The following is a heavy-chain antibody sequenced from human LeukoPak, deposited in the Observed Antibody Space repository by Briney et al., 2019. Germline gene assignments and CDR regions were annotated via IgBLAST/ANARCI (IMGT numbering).Heavy chain of an antibody. Sequence: ASVKVSCKASGYTFANYGISWVRQAPGQGLEWMGRISGYNGNTNYAQKFQGRVTMTTDPATSTAYMEVRSLRSDDTAVYYCARDGGSGLYYFDYWGQGSLVTVSS. V-gene: IGHV1-18*01. CDR3: ARDGGSGLYYFDY. D-gene: IGHD6-19*01. CDR1: GYTFANYG. CDR2: ISGYNGNT. J-gene: IGHJ4*02.